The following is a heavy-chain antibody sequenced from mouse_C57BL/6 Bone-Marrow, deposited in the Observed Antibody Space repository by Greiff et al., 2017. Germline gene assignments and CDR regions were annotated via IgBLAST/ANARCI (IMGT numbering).Heavy chain of an antibody. CDR1: GYTFTDYA. J-gene: IGHJ4*01. CDR2: ISTYYGDA. Sequence: VKLQESGPELVRPGVSVKISCKGSGYTFTDYAMHWVKQSHATSLEWIGVISTYYGDASYNQKFKDKATMTVDKSSSTAYMELARLTSEDSAVYYCARSRISIYYYCSSYYAMDYWGQGTSVTVSS. V-gene: IGHV1-67*01. D-gene: IGHD1-1*01. CDR3: ARSRISIYYYCSSYYAMDY.